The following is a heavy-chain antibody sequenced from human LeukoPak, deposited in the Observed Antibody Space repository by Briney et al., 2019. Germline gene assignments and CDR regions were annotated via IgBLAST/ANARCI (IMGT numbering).Heavy chain of an antibody. D-gene: IGHD1-26*01. J-gene: IGHJ3*02. Sequence: GGSLRLSCAASGFTFDDYGMSWVRQAPGKGLEGVSGINWNGGSTVYADSAKGRFTIFRDNAKNSLYVQMNILRAGDRAVYYCARLGVGATRDAFDIWGQGTMVTVSS. CDR1: GFTFDDYG. V-gene: IGHV3-20*04. CDR2: INWNGGST. CDR3: ARLGVGATRDAFDI.